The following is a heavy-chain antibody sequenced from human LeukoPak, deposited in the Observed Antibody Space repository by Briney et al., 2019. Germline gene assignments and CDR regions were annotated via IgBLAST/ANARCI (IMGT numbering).Heavy chain of an antibody. CDR2: INAGNGNT. CDR1: SYTFTTYG. V-gene: IGHV1-3*01. D-gene: IGHD4-17*01. J-gene: IGHJ4*02. Sequence: ASVKVSCKASSYTFTTYGISWVRQAPGQRLEWMGWINAGNGNTKYSQKFQGRVTITRDTSASTAYMELSSLRSEDTAVYYCARDFYGDYFFDYWGQGTLVTVSS. CDR3: ARDFYGDYFFDY.